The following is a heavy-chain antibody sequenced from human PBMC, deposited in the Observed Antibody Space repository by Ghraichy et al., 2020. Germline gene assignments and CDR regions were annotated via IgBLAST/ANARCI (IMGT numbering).Heavy chain of an antibody. Sequence: GGSLRLSCAASGFTFSGYNMHWARQAPGKGLEWVACIRYDESNIYYADSVRGRFTISRDNSKNTVFLQMNSLRAEDTAVYFCGKDWYCSGGGCYSASTGDYWGQGTLVTVSS. CDR3: GKDWYCSGGGCYSASTGDY. J-gene: IGHJ4*02. CDR1: GFTFSGYN. CDR2: IRYDESNI. D-gene: IGHD2-15*01. V-gene: IGHV3-30*02.